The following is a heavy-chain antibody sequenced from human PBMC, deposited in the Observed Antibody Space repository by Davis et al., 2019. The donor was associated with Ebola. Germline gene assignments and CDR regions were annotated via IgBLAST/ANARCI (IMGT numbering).Heavy chain of an antibody. CDR3: ARVSYDCWSGFDY. CDR1: GYTFTSYG. J-gene: IGHJ4*02. D-gene: IGHD3-3*01. V-gene: IGHV1-18*04. CDR2: ISAYNGNT. Sequence: ASVKVSCKASGYTFTSYGISWVRQAPGQGLEWMGWISAYNGNTNYAQKLQGRVTVTTDTSTSTAYMALRSLRSDDTAVYYCARVSYDCWSGFDYWGQGILVTVSS.